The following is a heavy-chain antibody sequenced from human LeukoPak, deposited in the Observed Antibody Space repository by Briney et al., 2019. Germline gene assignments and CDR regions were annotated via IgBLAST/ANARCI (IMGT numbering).Heavy chain of an antibody. J-gene: IGHJ3*02. CDR2: IFTSGST. CDR1: GGSINNYY. V-gene: IGHV4-4*07. D-gene: IGHD1-1*01. Sequence: SETLSLTCAVSGGSINNYYWSWIRQPAGKGLEWIGRIFTSGSTNYNASLKSRVTMSVDTSKNQFSLKLRSMTAADTAVYYCARAPGTGKDSFDIWGQGTMVTVSS. CDR3: ARAPGTGKDSFDI.